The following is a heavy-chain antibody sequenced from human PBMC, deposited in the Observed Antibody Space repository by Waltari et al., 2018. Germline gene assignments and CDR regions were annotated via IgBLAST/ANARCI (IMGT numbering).Heavy chain of an antibody. CDR2: IKKDGSEE. CDR3: ARDQWFAFDI. D-gene: IGHD3-22*01. J-gene: IGHJ3*02. Sequence: EVQLVESGGGLVQLGGPLRLSCAASGFTLGSYWMSWVRQAPGKGLEWVANIKKDGSEEYYVDSVRGRFTISRDNAKNSLYLQMNSLRPEDTAVYYCARDQWFAFDIWGQGTMVTVSS. CDR1: GFTLGSYW. V-gene: IGHV3-7*01.